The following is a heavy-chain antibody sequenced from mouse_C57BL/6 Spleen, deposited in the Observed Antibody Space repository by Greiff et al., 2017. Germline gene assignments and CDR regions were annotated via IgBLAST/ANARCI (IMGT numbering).Heavy chain of an antibody. V-gene: IGHV5-17*01. CDR3: AIIYYYGSSHFDY. Sequence: DVQLQESGGGLVKPGGSLKLSCAASGFTFSDYGMHWVRQAPEKGLEWVAYISSGSSTIYYADTVKGRFTISRDNAKNTLFLQMTSLRSEDTAMYYCAIIYYYGSSHFDYWGQGTTLTVSS. J-gene: IGHJ2*01. D-gene: IGHD1-1*01. CDR2: ISSGSSTI. CDR1: GFTFSDYG.